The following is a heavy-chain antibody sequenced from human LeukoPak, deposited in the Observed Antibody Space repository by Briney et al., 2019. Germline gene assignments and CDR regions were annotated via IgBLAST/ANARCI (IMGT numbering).Heavy chain of an antibody. CDR2: IRYDGSNK. J-gene: IGHJ5*02. D-gene: IGHD3-9*01. Sequence: GGSLRLSCAASGFTFSGDGMHYVRRGPHKGLECVTFIRYDGSNKYYADSLKVRFTISRDHSKNTLYLQMNSLRAEDRAVYYCAKIPLRYFDWREFDPWGQGTLVTVSS. CDR3: AKIPLRYFDWREFDP. CDR1: GFTFSGDG. V-gene: IGHV3-30*02.